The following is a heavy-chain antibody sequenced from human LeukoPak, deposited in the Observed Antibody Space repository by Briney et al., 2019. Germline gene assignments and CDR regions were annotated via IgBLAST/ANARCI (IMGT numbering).Heavy chain of an antibody. Sequence: PGRSLRLSCAASGFTFSSYWMSWVRQAPGKGLEWVANIKQDGSEKYYVDSVKGRFTISRDNAKNSLYLQMNSLRAEDTAVYYCARAPTVLVGYCSSASCQADYWGQGTLVTVSS. J-gene: IGHJ4*02. CDR3: ARAPTVLVGYCSSASCQADY. CDR2: IKQDGSEK. D-gene: IGHD2-2*01. CDR1: GFTFSSYW. V-gene: IGHV3-7*01.